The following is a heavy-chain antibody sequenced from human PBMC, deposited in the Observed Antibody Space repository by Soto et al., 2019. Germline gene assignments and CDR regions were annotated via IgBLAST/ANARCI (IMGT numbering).Heavy chain of an antibody. Sequence: GGSLSLSCAASGVTFTSFGMSWVRQAPGKGLEWVSGMSGSGENIDYADSVRGRFTISRDNSKNTLFLQMNSLRAEDTAVYYCATVGSSGWLAHLDSWGQGTLVTVSS. J-gene: IGHJ4*02. CDR2: MSGSGENI. D-gene: IGHD6-19*01. CDR1: GVTFTSFG. CDR3: ATVGSSGWLAHLDS. V-gene: IGHV3-23*01.